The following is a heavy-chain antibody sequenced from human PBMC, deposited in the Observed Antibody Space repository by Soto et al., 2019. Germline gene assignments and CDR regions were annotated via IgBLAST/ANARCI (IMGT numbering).Heavy chain of an antibody. J-gene: IGHJ6*02. CDR1: GLIFSNYG. V-gene: IGHV3-21*06. CDR3: ATAGAAGAVMGV. Sequence: EVQLVESGGGLVKPGGSLRLSCTASGLIFSNYGMNWVRQAAGKRPEGVSSISSGGEYIDYADSVKGRLTISRDNANNIPYLQLTSLGVEGTAVYYCATAGAAGAVMGVWGQGTTVTVSS. D-gene: IGHD6-13*01. CDR2: ISSGGEYI.